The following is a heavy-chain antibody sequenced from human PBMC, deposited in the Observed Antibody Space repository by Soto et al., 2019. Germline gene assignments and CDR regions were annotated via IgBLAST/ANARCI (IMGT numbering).Heavy chain of an antibody. V-gene: IGHV5-51*01. CDR1: GYSFTNYW. CDR2: IYPDDSDT. Sequence: PGESLKISCKGSGYSFTNYWIGWVRQMPGKGLEWMGTIYPDDSDTRYSPSFQGQVTISADKSISTAYLQWSSLKASDTAMYYCASPYYDSSSEAFDIWGQGTMVTVSS. D-gene: IGHD3-22*01. CDR3: ASPYYDSSSEAFDI. J-gene: IGHJ3*02.